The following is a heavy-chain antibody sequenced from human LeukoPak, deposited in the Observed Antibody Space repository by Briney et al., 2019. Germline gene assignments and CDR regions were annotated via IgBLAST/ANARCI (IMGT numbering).Heavy chain of an antibody. CDR3: ARDYYDSSGYSYDAFDI. CDR2: IRQDGSEK. CDR1: GFTFSTYG. J-gene: IGHJ3*02. V-gene: IGHV3-7*03. Sequence: GGSLRLSCAASGFTFSTYGMNWVRQAPGKGLEWVANIRQDGSEKYYVDSVKGRFTISRDNAKNSLYLQMNSLRAEDTAVYYCARDYYDSSGYSYDAFDIWGQGRMVTVSS. D-gene: IGHD3-22*01.